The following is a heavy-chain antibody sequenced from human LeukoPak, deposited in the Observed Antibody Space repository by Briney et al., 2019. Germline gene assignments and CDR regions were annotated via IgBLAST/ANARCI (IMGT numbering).Heavy chain of an antibody. CDR3: ARDLSTGYCSGGSCYVFDY. Sequence: GGSLRLSCAASGFTFSSYSMNWVRQAPGKGLEGVSYISSSSTIYYADSVKGRFTISRDNAKNSLYLQMNSLRAEDTAVYYCARDLSTGYCSGGSCYVFDYWGQGTLVTVSS. CDR2: ISSSSTI. CDR1: GFTFSSYS. J-gene: IGHJ4*02. D-gene: IGHD2-15*01. V-gene: IGHV3-48*01.